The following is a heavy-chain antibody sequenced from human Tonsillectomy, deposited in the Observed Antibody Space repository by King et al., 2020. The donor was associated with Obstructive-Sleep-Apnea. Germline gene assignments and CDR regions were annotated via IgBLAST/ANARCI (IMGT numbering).Heavy chain of an antibody. Sequence: VQLVESGAEVKKPGESLTISCKGSGYSFTTYWIGWVRQMPGKGLEWMGIIYPGDSDTRDSPSFQGQVTISADKSISTAYLQWSSLQTSDTAMYYCAKARPYYYDSSGYESGFDYWGQGTLVTVSS. CDR2: IYPGDSDT. D-gene: IGHD3-22*01. CDR3: AKARPYYYDSSGYESGFDY. CDR1: GYSFTTYW. J-gene: IGHJ4*02. V-gene: IGHV5-51*01.